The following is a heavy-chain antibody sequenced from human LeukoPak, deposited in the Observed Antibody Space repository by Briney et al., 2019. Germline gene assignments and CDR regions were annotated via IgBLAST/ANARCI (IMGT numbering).Heavy chain of an antibody. Sequence: GASVKVSCKASGYTFTGYSMHWVRQAPGQGLEWMGRINPNSGGTNYAQKFQGRATKTRDTSISTAYMELSRLRSDDTAVYYCARDLVSIAAAETVYWGQGTLVTVSS. CDR3: ARDLVSIAAAETVY. CDR1: GYTFTGYS. D-gene: IGHD6-13*01. J-gene: IGHJ4*02. V-gene: IGHV1-2*06. CDR2: INPNSGGT.